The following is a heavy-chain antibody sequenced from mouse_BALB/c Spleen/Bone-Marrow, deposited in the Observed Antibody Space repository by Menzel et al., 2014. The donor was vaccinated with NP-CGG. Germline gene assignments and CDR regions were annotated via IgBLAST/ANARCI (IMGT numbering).Heavy chain of an antibody. J-gene: IGHJ4*01. V-gene: IGHV3-2*02. D-gene: IGHD2-4*01. CDR2: ISYSGST. Sequence: VQLQQSGPGLVKPSQSLSLTCTVTGYSITSDYAWNWIRQFPGNKLEWMGYISYSGSTSYNPSLKSRISITRNTSKNQFFLQLNSVTTEDTATYYCARSEGDYDSAMDYWGQRTSVTVSS. CDR1: GYSITSDYA. CDR3: ARSEGDYDSAMDY.